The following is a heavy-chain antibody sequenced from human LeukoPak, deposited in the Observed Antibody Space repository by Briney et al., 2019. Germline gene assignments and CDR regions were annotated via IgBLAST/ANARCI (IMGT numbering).Heavy chain of an antibody. CDR2: IYGSGST. J-gene: IGHJ4*02. D-gene: IGHD6-19*01. V-gene: IGHV4-59*08. CDR1: GDSLSSHY. Sequence: SETLSLTCTVSGDSLSSHYWSWIRQPPGKGLEWIGYIYGSGSTHYDPSLRSRVTISEDTSKNQFSPKLTSVTAADTAVYYCARNVGWYSHDSWGQGTLVTVSS. CDR3: ARNVGWYSHDS.